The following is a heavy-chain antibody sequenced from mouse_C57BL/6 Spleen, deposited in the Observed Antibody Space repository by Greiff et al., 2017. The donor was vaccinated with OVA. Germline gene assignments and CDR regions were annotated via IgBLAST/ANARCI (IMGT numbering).Heavy chain of an antibody. V-gene: IGHV1-82*01. Sequence: QVQLKESGPELVKPGASVKISCKASGYAFSSSWMNWVKQRPGKGLEWIGRIYPGDGDTNYNGKFKGKATLTADKSSSTAYMQLSSLTSEDSAVYFCARSGHYDYDEEFAYWGQGTLVTVSA. CDR1: GYAFSSSW. J-gene: IGHJ3*01. CDR3: ARSGHYDYDEEFAY. CDR2: IYPGDGDT. D-gene: IGHD2-4*01.